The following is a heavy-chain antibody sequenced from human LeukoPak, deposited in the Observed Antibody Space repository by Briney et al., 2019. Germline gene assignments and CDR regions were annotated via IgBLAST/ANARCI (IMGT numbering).Heavy chain of an antibody. Sequence: SETLSLTCTVSGGSISSYYWSWIRQPPGKGLEWIGYIYYSGSTNYNPSLKSRVTISVDTSKNQFSLKLSSVTAADTAVYYCARRFVTMVRGADHWFDPWGQGTLVTVSS. CDR2: IYYSGST. V-gene: IGHV4-59*08. J-gene: IGHJ5*02. CDR1: GGSISSYY. D-gene: IGHD3-10*01. CDR3: ARRFVTMVRGADHWFDP.